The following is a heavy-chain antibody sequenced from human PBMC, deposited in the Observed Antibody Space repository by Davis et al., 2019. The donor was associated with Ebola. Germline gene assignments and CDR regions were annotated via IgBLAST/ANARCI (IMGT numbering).Heavy chain of an antibody. V-gene: IGHV3-72*01. CDR3: ARSFDI. Sequence: GGSLRLSCGVSGLPFSVYFMDWVRLTPGTGLEWVGLSRNQENHYNTEYAASVRGRFTITRDDSKKTMYLQMNSLRSDDTAVYYCARSFDIWGQGTMVTVSS. J-gene: IGHJ3*02. CDR2: SRNQENHYNT. CDR1: GLPFSVYF.